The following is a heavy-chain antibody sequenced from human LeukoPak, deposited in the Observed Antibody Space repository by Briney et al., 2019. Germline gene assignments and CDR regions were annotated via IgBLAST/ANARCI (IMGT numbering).Heavy chain of an antibody. Sequence: GGSLRLSCAASGFTFSSYGMHWVRQAPGKGLEWVAFIRYDGSNKYYADSVKGRFTISRDNSKNTLYLQMNSLRAEDTAVYYCAKDQGYIVVVPSAVDYWGQGTLVTVSS. J-gene: IGHJ4*02. CDR2: IRYDGSNK. D-gene: IGHD2-2*01. CDR1: GFTFSSYG. V-gene: IGHV3-30*02. CDR3: AKDQGYIVVVPSAVDY.